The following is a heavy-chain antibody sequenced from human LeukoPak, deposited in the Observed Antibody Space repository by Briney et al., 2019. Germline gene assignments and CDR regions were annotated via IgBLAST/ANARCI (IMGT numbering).Heavy chain of an antibody. J-gene: IGHJ4*02. Sequence: PGGSLRLSCAASGFSFSNYWMSWVRQAPGKGLEWVANIKQDGSETYYGDSVKGRFTISRDNAKNSLYLQMNSPRAEDTALYYCASTLKRDYWGQGTLVTVSS. CDR1: GFSFSNYW. V-gene: IGHV3-7*01. D-gene: IGHD2-8*01. CDR3: ASTLKRDY. CDR2: IKQDGSET.